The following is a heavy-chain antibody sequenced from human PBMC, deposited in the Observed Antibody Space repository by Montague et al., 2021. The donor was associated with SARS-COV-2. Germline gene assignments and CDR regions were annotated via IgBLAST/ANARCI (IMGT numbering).Heavy chain of an antibody. J-gene: IGHJ5*02. Sequence: SLRLSCAASGFTFSSYYMSWVRQAPGKGLEWVSSISGSSSYIYYADPVKGRFTISRDNAKNSLYLQMNSLRAEDTAVYYCARDLPSFFLGIAVAGPFDPWGQGTLVTVSS. CDR2: ISGSSSYI. V-gene: IGHV3-21*01. CDR1: GFTFSSYY. D-gene: IGHD6-19*01. CDR3: ARDLPSFFLGIAVAGPFDP.